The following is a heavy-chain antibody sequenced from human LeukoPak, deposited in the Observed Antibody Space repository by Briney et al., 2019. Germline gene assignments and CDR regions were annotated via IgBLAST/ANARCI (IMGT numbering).Heavy chain of an antibody. D-gene: IGHD5-24*01. CDR2: IHTSGST. Sequence: SETLSLTCTVSSGSIDNDYWSWIRQPAGKGLEWIGRIHTSGSTNYNPSLKSRVTISVDRSKNQFSLKLSAVTAADTAVYYCTRAPYGYKFEYWGQGSLVTVSS. CDR1: SGSIDNDY. J-gene: IGHJ4*02. V-gene: IGHV4-4*07. CDR3: TRAPYGYKFEY.